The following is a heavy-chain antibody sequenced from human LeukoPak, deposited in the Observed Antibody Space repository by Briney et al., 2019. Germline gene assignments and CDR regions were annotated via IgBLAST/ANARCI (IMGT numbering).Heavy chain of an antibody. J-gene: IGHJ4*02. CDR1: GFTFSSYA. V-gene: IGHV3-23*01. D-gene: IGHD3-22*01. Sequence: GGSLRLSCAASGFTFSSYAMGWVRQAPGKGLEWVSTISGSTTFYEDSVKGRFTISRDNSKNTLYLQMNSLRVDDTAVYYCAKRPDYYDTNGYYWGNFDYWGQGALVTVSS. CDR3: AKRPDYYDTNGYYWGNFDY. CDR2: ISGSTT.